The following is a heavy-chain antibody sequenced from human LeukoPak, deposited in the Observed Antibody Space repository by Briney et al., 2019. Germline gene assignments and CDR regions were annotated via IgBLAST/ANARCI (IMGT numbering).Heavy chain of an antibody. Sequence: SETLSLTCAVYGGSFSGYYWSWIRQPPGKGLEWIGEINHSGSTNYNPSLKSRVTISVDTSKNQFSLRLSSVTAADTAVYYCASRNYYDSSGYSRVDYWGQGTLVTVSS. CDR2: INHSGST. V-gene: IGHV4-34*01. D-gene: IGHD3-22*01. CDR1: GGSFSGYY. J-gene: IGHJ4*02. CDR3: ASRNYYDSSGYSRVDY.